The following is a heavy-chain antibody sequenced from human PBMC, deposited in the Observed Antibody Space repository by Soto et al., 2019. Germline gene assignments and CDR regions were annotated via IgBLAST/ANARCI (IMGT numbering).Heavy chain of an antibody. D-gene: IGHD3-3*01. J-gene: IGHJ4*01. V-gene: IGHV4-34*01. Sequence: PSETLSLTCAVYGGSFSAYYWSWIRQPPGKGLEWIGEINHSGGTSYNPSLKSRVTISVDTSKSQFSLKLTSVTAADRAVYYCARSSGFFGISLLDMWGQGALVTVS. CDR3: ARSSGFFGISLLDM. CDR1: GGSFSAYY. CDR2: INHSGGT.